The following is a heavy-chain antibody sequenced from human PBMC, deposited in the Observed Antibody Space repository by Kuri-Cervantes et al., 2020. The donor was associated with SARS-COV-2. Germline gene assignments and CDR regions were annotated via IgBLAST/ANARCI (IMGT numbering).Heavy chain of an antibody. CDR1: GFTFSSYA. J-gene: IGHJ4*02. Sequence: GESLKISCAASGFTFSSYAMSWVRQAPGKGLEWVSAISGSGGSTYYADSVKGRFTISRDDSKNTAYLQMNSLKTEDTAVYYCTRRGSSSSIWGQGTLVTVSS. D-gene: IGHD6-6*01. CDR2: ISGSGGST. V-gene: IGHV3-23*01. CDR3: TRRGSSSSI.